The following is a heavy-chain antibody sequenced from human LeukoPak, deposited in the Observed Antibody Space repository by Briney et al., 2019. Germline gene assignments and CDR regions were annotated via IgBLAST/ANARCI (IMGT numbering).Heavy chain of an antibody. CDR1: GGSFYGYY. V-gene: IGHV4-34*01. CDR2: HNHSGSN. J-gene: IGHJ4*02. Sequence: SETLSLTCAVYGGSFYGYYWIWLPHPPGKGLEWFVEHNHSGSNNYNPSLKSRVTISVDTSKNQFSLKLSSVTAADTAVYYCARGRGRSGYYFPFDYWGQGTLVTVSS. D-gene: IGHD3-22*01. CDR3: ARGRGRSGYYFPFDY.